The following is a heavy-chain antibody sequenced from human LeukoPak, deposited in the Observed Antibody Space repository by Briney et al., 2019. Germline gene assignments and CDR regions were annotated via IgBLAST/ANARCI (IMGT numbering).Heavy chain of an antibody. V-gene: IGHV3-53*01. CDR2: IYSGGNT. CDR3: AEPEGGYYDIRPD. D-gene: IGHD3-22*01. Sequence: GGSLRLSCAASEFTVSSNFISWIRQAPGKGLEWVSVIYSGGNTFYADSVKGRFTISRDNSKNTVYLQMNSLRAEDTAIYYCAEPEGGYYDIRPDWGQGTLVTVSS. J-gene: IGHJ4*02. CDR1: EFTVSSNF.